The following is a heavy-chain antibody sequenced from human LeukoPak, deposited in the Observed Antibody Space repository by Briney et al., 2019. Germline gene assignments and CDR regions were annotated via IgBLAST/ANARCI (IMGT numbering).Heavy chain of an antibody. V-gene: IGHV1-69*13. CDR1: GGTFSSYA. Sequence: SVKVSCKASGGTFSSYAISWVRQAPGQGLEWMGGIIPIFGTANYAQKFQGRVTITADESTSAAYMELRSLRSEDTAVYYCARNDYGDYVGEYYFDYWGQGTLVTVSS. CDR3: ARNDYGDYVGEYYFDY. CDR2: IIPIFGTA. J-gene: IGHJ4*02. D-gene: IGHD4-17*01.